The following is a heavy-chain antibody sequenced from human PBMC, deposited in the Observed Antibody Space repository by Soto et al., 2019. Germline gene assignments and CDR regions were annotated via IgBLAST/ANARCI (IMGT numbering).Heavy chain of an antibody. Sequence: QVQLQESGPGLVKPSQTLSLTCTVSGGSISSGGYYWSWIRQHPGKGLERIGYIYYSGSTYYNPSLKSRVTISVDTSKNQFSLKLSSVTAADTAVYYCARDLGCSGGSCYMAPFYWGQGTLVTVSS. CDR3: ARDLGCSGGSCYMAPFY. V-gene: IGHV4-31*03. CDR2: IYYSGST. J-gene: IGHJ4*02. D-gene: IGHD2-15*01. CDR1: GGSISSGGYY.